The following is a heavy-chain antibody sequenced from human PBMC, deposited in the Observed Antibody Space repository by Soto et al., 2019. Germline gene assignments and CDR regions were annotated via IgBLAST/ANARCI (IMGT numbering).Heavy chain of an antibody. CDR2: INSDGSST. J-gene: IGHJ4*02. CDR1: GFTFSSYW. V-gene: IGHV3-74*01. D-gene: IGHD3-3*01. Sequence: EVQLVESGGGLVQPGGSLRLCCAASGFTFSSYWMHWVRQAPGKGLVWVSRINSDGSSTSYADSVKGRFTISRDNAKNTLYLQMNSLRAEDTAAYYCARGDVLRPEPFDYWGQGTLVTVSS. CDR3: ARGDVLRPEPFDY.